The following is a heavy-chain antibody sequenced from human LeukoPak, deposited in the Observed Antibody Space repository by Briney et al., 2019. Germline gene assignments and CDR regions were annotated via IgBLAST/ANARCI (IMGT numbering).Heavy chain of an antibody. D-gene: IGHD4-17*01. Sequence: SETLSLTCTVSGGSISSSSYYWGWIRQPPGKGLEWIGSIYYSGSTYYNPSLKSRVTISVDTSKNQFSLKLSSVTAADTAVYYCARSPMTTVTTRGYYYYMDVWGKGTTVTVSS. J-gene: IGHJ6*03. CDR1: GGSISSSSYY. CDR2: IYYSGST. V-gene: IGHV4-39*01. CDR3: ARSPMTTVTTRGYYYYMDV.